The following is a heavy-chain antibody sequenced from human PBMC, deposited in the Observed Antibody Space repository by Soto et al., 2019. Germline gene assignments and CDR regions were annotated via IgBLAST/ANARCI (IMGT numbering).Heavy chain of an antibody. D-gene: IGHD3-3*01. CDR1: GFTVSSNY. Sequence: GGSLRLSCAASGFTVSSNYMSWVRQAPGKGLEWVSVIYSGGSTYYADSVKGRFTISRHNSKNTLYLQMNSLRAEDTAVYYCARDPNSYYDFWCCFFTGAPEDMDVWGTATTVTVSS. CDR3: ARDPNSYYDFWCCFFTGAPEDMDV. CDR2: IYSGGST. J-gene: IGHJ6*04. V-gene: IGHV3-53*04.